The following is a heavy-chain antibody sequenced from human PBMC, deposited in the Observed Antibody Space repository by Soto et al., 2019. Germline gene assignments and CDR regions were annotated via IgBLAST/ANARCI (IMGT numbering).Heavy chain of an antibody. CDR2: ISSSSSYI. CDR3: ARDLPTPDFWSGYPNFDY. V-gene: IGHV3-21*01. Sequence: PGGSLRLSCAASGFTFSSYSMNWVRQAPGKGLEWVSSISSSSSYIYYADSVKGRFTISRDNAKNSLYLQMNSLRAEDTAVYYCARDLPTPDFWSGYPNFDYWGQGTLVTVSS. J-gene: IGHJ4*02. D-gene: IGHD3-3*01. CDR1: GFTFSSYS.